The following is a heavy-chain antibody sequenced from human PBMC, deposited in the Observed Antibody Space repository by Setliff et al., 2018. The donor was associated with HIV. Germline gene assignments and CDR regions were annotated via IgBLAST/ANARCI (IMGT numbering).Heavy chain of an antibody. CDR1: AFSFNNYY. Sequence: GESLKISCIASAFSFNNYYMNWVRQAPGKGLEWVSYISTSGSTIYYADSVKGRFTISRDNGKKSLYLQMDSLRDEDTAVYYCAREKFENGDYEFVSTFDSWGQGTLVTVSS. D-gene: IGHD4-17*01. CDR3: AREKFENGDYEFVSTFDS. CDR2: ISTSGSTI. V-gene: IGHV3-48*02. J-gene: IGHJ4*02.